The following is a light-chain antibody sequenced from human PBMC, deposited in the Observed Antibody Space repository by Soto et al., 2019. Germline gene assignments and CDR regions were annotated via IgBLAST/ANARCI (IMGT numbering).Light chain of an antibody. Sequence: DIQMTPSPSTLSASVGDRVTITCRASQSISSWLAWYQQKPGKAPKLLIYKASSLESGVPSRFSGSGSGTEFTLTISSLQPDYFATYYCQQYNSYAWTFGQGTMVEIK. CDR2: KAS. CDR3: QQYNSYAWT. CDR1: QSISSW. J-gene: IGKJ1*01. V-gene: IGKV1-5*03.